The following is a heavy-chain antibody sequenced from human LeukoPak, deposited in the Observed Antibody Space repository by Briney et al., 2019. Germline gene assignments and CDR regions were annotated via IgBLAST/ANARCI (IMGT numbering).Heavy chain of an antibody. CDR1: GYIFTGYY. J-gene: IGHJ4*02. D-gene: IGHD4-17*01. V-gene: IGHV1-2*02. CDR3: ARYYGEAPPY. Sequence: GASVKVSCKASGYIFTGYYMYWVRQAPGQGLEWMGWIYPYTGGTDSAQKFQGRITMTRDTSISTAYMELGRLRSDDTAVYYCARYYGEAPPYWGQGTLVIVSS. CDR2: IYPYTGGT.